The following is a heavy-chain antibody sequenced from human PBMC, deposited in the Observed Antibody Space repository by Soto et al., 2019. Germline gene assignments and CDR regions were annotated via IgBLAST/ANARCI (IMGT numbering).Heavy chain of an antibody. D-gene: IGHD3-16*01. J-gene: IGHJ4*02. V-gene: IGHV4-34*12. CDR2: IIHGVTT. CDR3: GGGVRSYSTNGYAY. CDR1: GGSFSGHY. Sequence: PSESLSLTCAVYGGSFSGHYWSWIRQPPGKGLEWVGAIIHGVTTIYNLSLKSRVTISVDKSENQFSLKLGSVTVADTAVYSCGGGVRSYSTNGYAYWGQGTLVTVSS.